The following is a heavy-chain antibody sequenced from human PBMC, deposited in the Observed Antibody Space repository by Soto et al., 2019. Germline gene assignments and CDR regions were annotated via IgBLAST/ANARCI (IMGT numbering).Heavy chain of an antibody. D-gene: IGHD3-3*01. CDR1: GSSISSYH. CDR2: IYYSGST. V-gene: IGHV4-59*13. J-gene: IGHJ4*02. CDR3: ATAHYDFWSGYSYYFDY. Sequence: SETLSLTCTLFGSSISSYHWSWIRQPPGKGLEWIGYIYYSGSTNYNPSLKSRVTISVDTSKNQFSLKLSSVTAADTAVYYCATAHYDFWSGYSYYFDYWGQGTLVTVS.